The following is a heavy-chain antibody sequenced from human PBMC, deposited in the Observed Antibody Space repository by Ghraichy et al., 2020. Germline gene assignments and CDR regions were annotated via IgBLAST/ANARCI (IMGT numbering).Heavy chain of an antibody. Sequence: ETLSLTCAASGFTFSSYAMSWVRQAPGKGLEWVSAISGSGGSTYYADSVKGRFTISRDNSKNTLYLQMNSLRAEDTAVYYCAKDGITMMIGYFDYWGQGTLVTVSS. J-gene: IGHJ4*02. CDR3: AKDGITMMIGYFDY. CDR2: ISGSGGST. CDR1: GFTFSSYA. D-gene: IGHD3-22*01. V-gene: IGHV3-23*01.